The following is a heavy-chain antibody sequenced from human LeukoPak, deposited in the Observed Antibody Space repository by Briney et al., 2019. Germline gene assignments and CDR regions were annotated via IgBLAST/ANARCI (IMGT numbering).Heavy chain of an antibody. J-gene: IGHJ3*02. CDR3: CLAQYSSGWYDAFDI. Sequence: ASVKVSCKASGYTFTGYYMHWVRQAPGQGLEWMGRINPNSGGTNYAQKFQGRVTMTRDTSISTAYMELSRVRSDDTAVYYCCLAQYSSGWYDAFDIWGQGTMVTVSS. CDR2: INPNSGGT. V-gene: IGHV1-2*06. D-gene: IGHD6-19*01. CDR1: GYTFTGYY.